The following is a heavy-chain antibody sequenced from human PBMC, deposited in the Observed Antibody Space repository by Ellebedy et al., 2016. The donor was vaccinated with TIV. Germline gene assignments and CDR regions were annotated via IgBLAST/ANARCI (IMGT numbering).Heavy chain of an antibody. Sequence: GSLRLXXTASGASISSYYWSWLRQPAGKGLEWIGRIYTSGSTNYNPSLKSRVTMLVDTSKNQVYLKLRSVTAADTAVYYCARVVSGYDRPGYYYGMDVWGQGTTVTVSS. V-gene: IGHV4-4*07. CDR1: GASISSYY. CDR2: IYTSGST. D-gene: IGHD5-12*01. J-gene: IGHJ6*02. CDR3: ARVVSGYDRPGYYYGMDV.